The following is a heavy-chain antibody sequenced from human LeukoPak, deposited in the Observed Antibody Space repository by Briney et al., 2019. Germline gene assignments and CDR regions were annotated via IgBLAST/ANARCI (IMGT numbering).Heavy chain of an antibody. D-gene: IGHD2-2*01. CDR2: ISAYNGNT. CDR1: GYTFTSYG. CDR3: ARGPIIDIVVIPAAADYYHMDV. V-gene: IGHV1-18*01. Sequence: ASLKVSCKASGYTFTSYGISWVRQAPGRGLEWREWISAYNGNTRYAQKLQGRVTMTTDSSTRTASMELRSLRSDDAAVYYCARGPIIDIVVIPAAADYYHMDVWGKGTTVTVSS. J-gene: IGHJ6*03.